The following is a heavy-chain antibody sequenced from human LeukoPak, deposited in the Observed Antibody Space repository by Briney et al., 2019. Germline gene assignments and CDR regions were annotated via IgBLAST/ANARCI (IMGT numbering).Heavy chain of an antibody. J-gene: IGHJ4*02. CDR1: GYTFTAYY. CDR3: ARVVKYSSGPLTDLLPYYFDY. Sequence: ASVKVSCKASGYTFTAYYMHWVRQAPGQGLEWMGWINPNSDGTKFPQKFQGRVTMTRDTSISTAYMELSSLRYEDMGVYYCARVVKYSSGPLTDLLPYYFDYWGQGTLVTVSS. CDR2: INPNSDGT. D-gene: IGHD6-19*01. V-gene: IGHV1-2*02.